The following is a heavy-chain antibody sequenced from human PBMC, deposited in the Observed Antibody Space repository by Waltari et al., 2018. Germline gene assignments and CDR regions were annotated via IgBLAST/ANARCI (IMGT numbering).Heavy chain of an antibody. Sequence: EVQLAESGGGLVQPGGSLRLSCVASGFMFSSYAMNWVRQAPGKVLGWVASVSGPSTYTFYSDSVKGRFTISRDNAKNSVFLQMNGLRDDDTAIYYCAKEGLGGDRQFDYWGQGTLVRVSS. V-gene: IGHV3-21*06. J-gene: IGHJ4*02. CDR3: AKEGLGGDRQFDY. CDR1: GFMFSSYA. CDR2: VSGPSTYT. D-gene: IGHD2-21*02.